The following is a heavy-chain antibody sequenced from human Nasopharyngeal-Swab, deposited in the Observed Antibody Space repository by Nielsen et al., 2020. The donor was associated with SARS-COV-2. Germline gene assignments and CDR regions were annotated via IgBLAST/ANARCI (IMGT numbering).Heavy chain of an antibody. CDR3: ALVPGDGYNYHNWFDP. CDR1: GYTFTSYY. V-gene: IGHV1-69*02. J-gene: IGHJ5*02. Sequence: SVKVSCKASGYTFTSYYMHWVRQAPGQGLEWMGRIIPILGIANYAQKFQGRVTITADKSTSTAYMEPSSLRSEDTAVYYCALVPGDGYNYHNWFDPWGQGTLVTVSS. D-gene: IGHD5-24*01. CDR2: IIPILGIA.